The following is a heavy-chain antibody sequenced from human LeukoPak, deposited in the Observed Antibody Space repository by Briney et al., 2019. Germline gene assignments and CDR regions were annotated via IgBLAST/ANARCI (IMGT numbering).Heavy chain of an antibody. D-gene: IGHD3-3*01. J-gene: IGHJ4*02. Sequence: GGSLRLSCAASGFTFSSYSMNWVRQAPGKGLEWVSYISSSSSTIYYADSVKGRFTISRDNAKNSLYLQMNSLRAEDTAVYYCARDPSYDFWSGPVGYWGQGTLVTVSS. CDR2: ISSSSSTI. CDR1: GFTFSSYS. V-gene: IGHV3-48*01. CDR3: ARDPSYDFWSGPVGY.